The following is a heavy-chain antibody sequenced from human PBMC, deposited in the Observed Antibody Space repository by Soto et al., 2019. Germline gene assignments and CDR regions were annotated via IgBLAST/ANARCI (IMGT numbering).Heavy chain of an antibody. J-gene: IGHJ6*02. V-gene: IGHV4-34*01. CDR3: ARGTLYYYGSGSYNYYYYGMDV. D-gene: IGHD3-10*01. CDR1: GGSFSGYY. Sequence: SSETLSLTCAVYGGSFSGYYWSWIRQPPGKGLEWIGEINHSGSTNYNPSLKSRVTISVDTSKNQFSLKLSSVTAADTAVYYCARGTLYYYGSGSYNYYYYGMDVRGQGTTVTVSS. CDR2: INHSGST.